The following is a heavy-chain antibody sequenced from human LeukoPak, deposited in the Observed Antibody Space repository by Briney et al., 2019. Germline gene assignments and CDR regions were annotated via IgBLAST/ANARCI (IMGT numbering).Heavy chain of an antibody. CDR3: ARLLRSSGSYK. Sequence: PSETLSLTCAVYGGSFSGYYWSWIRQPPGKGLEWIGEINHSGSTNYNPSLKSRVTISVDTSKNQFSLKLSSVTAADTAVYYCARLLRSSGSYKWGQGTLVTVSS. D-gene: IGHD3-10*01. CDR2: INHSGST. CDR1: GGSFSGYY. J-gene: IGHJ4*02. V-gene: IGHV4-34*01.